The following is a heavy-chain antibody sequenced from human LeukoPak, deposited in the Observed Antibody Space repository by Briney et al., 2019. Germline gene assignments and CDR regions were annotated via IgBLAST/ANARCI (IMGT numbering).Heavy chain of an antibody. CDR3: ARYVRGSYFYMDV. V-gene: IGHV3-7*01. D-gene: IGHD3-10*01. J-gene: IGHJ6*03. CDR2: IKQDGSDK. CDR1: GFTFSSYF. Sequence: GGSLRLSCAASGFTFSSYFMSWVRQSPGKGLEWVANIKQDGSDKYYMDSVKGRFTISRDNAKISMYLQMNSLRAEDTAVYYCARYVRGSYFYMDVWGKGTTVTVSS.